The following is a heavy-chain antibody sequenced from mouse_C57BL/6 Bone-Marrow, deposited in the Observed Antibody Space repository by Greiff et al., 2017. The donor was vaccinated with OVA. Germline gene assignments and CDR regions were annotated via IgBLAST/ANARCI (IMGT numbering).Heavy chain of an antibody. CDR2: INPSTGGT. V-gene: IGHV1-42*01. J-gene: IGHJ2*01. Sequence: VQLQQSGPELVKPGASVKISCKASGYSFTGYYMNWVKQSPEKSLEWIGEINPSTGGTTYNQKFKAKATLTVDKSSSTAYMQLKSLTSEDSAVYYCGYGSSFDYWGQGTTLTVSS. D-gene: IGHD1-1*01. CDR1: GYSFTGYY. CDR3: GYGSSFDY.